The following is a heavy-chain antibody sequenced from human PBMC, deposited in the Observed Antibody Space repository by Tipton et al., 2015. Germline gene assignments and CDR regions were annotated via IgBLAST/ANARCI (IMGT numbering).Heavy chain of an antibody. CDR2: ISSSGSTI. V-gene: IGHV3-11*04. CDR3: ARDGGDIALDY. Sequence: SLRLSCAASGFIFTDYYMSWLRQAPGKGLEWLSYISSSGSTIYYADSVKGRFTISRDSAKNSLYLQMSSLRAEDTAVYYCARDGGDIALDYWGQGTLVTVSS. CDR1: GFIFTDYY. J-gene: IGHJ4*02. D-gene: IGHD2-15*01.